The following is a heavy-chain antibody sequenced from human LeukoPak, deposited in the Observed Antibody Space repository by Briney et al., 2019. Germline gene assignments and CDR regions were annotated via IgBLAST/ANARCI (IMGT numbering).Heavy chain of an antibody. J-gene: IGHJ4*02. CDR3: ARGDGYNSH. D-gene: IGHD5-24*01. CDR2: VNPNDGAT. V-gene: IGHV1-18*04. Sequence: GASVKVSCKTSGYSFTAYYIHWVRQAPGQGLEWMGWVNPNDGATNYAQKLQGRVTMTTDTSTSTAYMELRSLRSDDTAVYYCARGDGYNSHWGQGTLVTVSS. CDR1: GYSFTAYY.